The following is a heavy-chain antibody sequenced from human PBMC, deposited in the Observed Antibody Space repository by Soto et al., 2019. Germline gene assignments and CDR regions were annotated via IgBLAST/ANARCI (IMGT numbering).Heavy chain of an antibody. D-gene: IGHD6-6*01. CDR2: IYYSGST. V-gene: IGHV4-59*01. Sequence: QVQLQESGPRLVKPSETLSLTCTVSGGSISSYYWSWIRQPPGKGLEWIGYIYYSGSTNYNPSLKSRVTISVDTSKNQFSLKLSSVTAADTAVYYCARTAIAARHDWFDPWGQGTLVTVSS. CDR1: GGSISSYY. CDR3: ARTAIAARHDWFDP. J-gene: IGHJ5*02.